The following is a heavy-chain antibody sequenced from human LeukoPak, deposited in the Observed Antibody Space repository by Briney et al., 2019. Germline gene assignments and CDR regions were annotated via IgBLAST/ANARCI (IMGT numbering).Heavy chain of an antibody. CDR1: DGTISGYH. D-gene: IGHD3-10*01. J-gene: IGHJ5*02. CDR3: ARAGGDWFDP. V-gene: IGHV4-59*01. Sequence: PSETLSLTCTASDGTISGYHWSGIRQAPGKGLEWIGSIYYSGSTYYNPSLKSRVTISVDTSKNQFSLRLSSVTAADTAVYYCARAGGDWFDPWGQGTLVTVSS. CDR2: IYYSGST.